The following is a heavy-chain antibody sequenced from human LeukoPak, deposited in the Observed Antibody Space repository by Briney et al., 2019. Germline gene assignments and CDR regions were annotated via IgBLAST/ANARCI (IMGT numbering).Heavy chain of an antibody. D-gene: IGHD4-11*01. J-gene: IGHJ4*02. CDR2: IYYSGST. CDR3: ARDYHSRGFDY. V-gene: IGHV4-31*03. Sequence: SENLSLTCTVSGGSISCVGYYWSWIRQHPGKGLECIGYIYYSGSTYYNPSRKSRATISVDTSKNKFSLKLSSVTAADTAVYYCARDYHSRGFDYWGRGTLVTVSS. CDR1: GGSISCVGYY.